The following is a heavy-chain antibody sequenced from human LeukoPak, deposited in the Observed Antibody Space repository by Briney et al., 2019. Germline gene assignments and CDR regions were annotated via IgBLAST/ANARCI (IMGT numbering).Heavy chain of an antibody. V-gene: IGHV4-39*01. CDR2: IYHSGTS. Sequence: PSETLSLTCTVSGGSISSSTYYWGWIRQPPGKGLEWIGSIYHSGTSYYNPSLKSRVTISVDTSKNLFSLKLSSVTAADTALYYCARLGYDSGGYYFTAWFDPWGQGTLVTVSS. J-gene: IGHJ5*02. CDR1: GGSISSSTYY. D-gene: IGHD3-22*01. CDR3: ARLGYDSGGYYFTAWFDP.